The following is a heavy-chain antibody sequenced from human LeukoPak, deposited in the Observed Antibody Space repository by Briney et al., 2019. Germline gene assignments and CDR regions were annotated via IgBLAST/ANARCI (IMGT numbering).Heavy chain of an antibody. D-gene: IGHD3/OR15-3a*01. CDR3: ARRRDFIDY. CDR1: GFTLSDYY. V-gene: IGHV3-11*01. J-gene: IGHJ4*02. CDR2: SSSSGSTI. Sequence: GGSLRLSCAASGFTLSDYYMSWIRQAPGKGLEWVSYSSSSGSTIYYADSVKGRFAISRDNAKNSLYLQMTSLRAEDTAVYYCARRRDFIDYWGQGTLVTVSS.